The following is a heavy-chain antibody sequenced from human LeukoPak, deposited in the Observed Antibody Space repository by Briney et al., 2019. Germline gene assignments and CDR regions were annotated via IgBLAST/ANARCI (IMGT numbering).Heavy chain of an antibody. J-gene: IGHJ3*02. Sequence: GESLKISCKGSGYRFTSYWISWVRQMPGKGLEWMGRIDPSDSYTNYSPSFQGHLTISADKSISTPYLQWSSLKASDTAMYYCARHQLLGPCFKGVCSDAFDIWGQGTMVTVSS. CDR2: IDPSDSYT. V-gene: IGHV5-10-1*01. D-gene: IGHD2-8*01. CDR1: GYRFTSYW. CDR3: ARHQLLGPCFKGVCSDAFDI.